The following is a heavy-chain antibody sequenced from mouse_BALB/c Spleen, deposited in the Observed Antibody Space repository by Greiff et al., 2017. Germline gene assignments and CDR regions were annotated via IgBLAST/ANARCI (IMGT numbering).Heavy chain of an antibody. Sequence: EVQLQQSGTVLARPGASVKMSCKASGYTFTSYWMHWVKQRPGQGLEWIGAIYPGNSDTSYNQKFKGKAKLTAVTSTSTAYMELSSLTNEDSAVYYCTRLATYGSSYPYAMDYWGQGTSVTVSS. CDR2: IYPGNSDT. CDR3: TRLATYGSSYPYAMDY. CDR1: GYTFTSYW. D-gene: IGHD1-1*01. V-gene: IGHV1-5*01. J-gene: IGHJ4*01.